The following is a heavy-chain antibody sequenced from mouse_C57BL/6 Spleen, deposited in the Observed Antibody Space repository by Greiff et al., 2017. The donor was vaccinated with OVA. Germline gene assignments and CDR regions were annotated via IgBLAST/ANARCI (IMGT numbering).Heavy chain of an antibody. J-gene: IGHJ3*01. D-gene: IGHD3-2*02. V-gene: IGHV1-61*01. CDR3: ARGGDSSGTIAY. CDR2: IYPSDSET. Sequence: VQLQQPGAELVRPGSSVKLSCKASGYTFTSYWMDWVKQRPGQGLEWIGNIYPSDSETHYNQKFKDKATLTVDKSSSTAYMQLSSLTSEDSAVYYCARGGDSSGTIAYWGQGTLVTVSA. CDR1: GYTFTSYW.